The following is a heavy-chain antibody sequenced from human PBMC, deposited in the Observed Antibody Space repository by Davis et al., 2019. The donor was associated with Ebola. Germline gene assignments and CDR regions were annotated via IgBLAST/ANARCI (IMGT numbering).Heavy chain of an antibody. Sequence: GESLKISCAVSGFSLSDYFMTWIRQAPGKGLGWVASISVRDDYTNHAESVRGRFTISRDNDGKSLYLQMESLRAEDTAVYNCAREVDSSGYVLWGQGPLVTVSP. CDR1: GFSLSDYF. D-gene: IGHD3-22*01. CDR2: ISVRDDYT. V-gene: IGHV3-11*06. J-gene: IGHJ4*02. CDR3: AREVDSSGYVL.